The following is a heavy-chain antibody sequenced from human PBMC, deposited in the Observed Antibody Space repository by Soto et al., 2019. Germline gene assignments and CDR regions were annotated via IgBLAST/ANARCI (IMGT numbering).Heavy chain of an antibody. V-gene: IGHV1-2*02. Sequence: ASVKVSCKATGYSFTAHYIHWVRQAPGQGLEWMGRINPNSGDANYAQNFQGRVSMTRDTSISRASMEMTRLRSDDTAVYYCAREAENYFYYGMGVWGQGTTVTVSS. CDR1: GYSFTAHY. CDR3: AREAENYFYYGMGV. J-gene: IGHJ6*02. CDR2: INPNSGDA.